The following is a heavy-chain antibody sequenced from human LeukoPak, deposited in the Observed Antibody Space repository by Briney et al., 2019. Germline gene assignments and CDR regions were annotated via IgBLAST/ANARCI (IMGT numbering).Heavy chain of an antibody. Sequence: GGSLRLSCAASGFTFSSYSMNWARQAPGKGLEWVSYISSSSTIYYADSVKGRFTISRDNAKNSLYLQMNSLRAEDTAAYYCANDLGWIQLNLGRGQGTLVTVSS. D-gene: IGHD5-18*01. J-gene: IGHJ4*02. CDR2: ISSSSTI. V-gene: IGHV3-48*01. CDR1: GFTFSSYS. CDR3: ANDLGWIQLNLG.